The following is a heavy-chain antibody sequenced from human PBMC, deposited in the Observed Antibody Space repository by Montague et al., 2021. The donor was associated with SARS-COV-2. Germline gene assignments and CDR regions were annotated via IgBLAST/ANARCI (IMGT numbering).Heavy chain of an antibody. V-gene: IGHV3-49*03. CDR2: IRGIPYGGTT. J-gene: IGHJ4*02. Sequence: SLRLSCAASGFTFGDHAMSWFLQAPGKGLEWVAFIRGIPYGGTTEYAASVKGRFIISRDNSKSIAYLEMNSLKTEDTAVYYCTKDPDAYNWGQGTLVTVSS. D-gene: IGHD5-24*01. CDR3: TKDPDAYN. CDR1: GFTFGDHA.